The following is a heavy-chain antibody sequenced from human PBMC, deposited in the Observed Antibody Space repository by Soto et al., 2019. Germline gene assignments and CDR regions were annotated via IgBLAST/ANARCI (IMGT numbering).Heavy chain of an antibody. CDR2: IYYSGST. V-gene: IGHV4-39*01. CDR3: ARHWSRYEYYFDY. D-gene: IGHD3-3*01. CDR1: GGSISSSSYY. J-gene: IGHJ4*02. Sequence: QLQLQESGPGLVKPSETLSLTCTVSGGSISSSSYYWGWIRQPPGKGLEWIGSIYYSGSTYYNPSLKSRVTISVDTSKNQFSLKLSSVTAADTAVYYCARHWSRYEYYFDYWGQGTLVTVSS.